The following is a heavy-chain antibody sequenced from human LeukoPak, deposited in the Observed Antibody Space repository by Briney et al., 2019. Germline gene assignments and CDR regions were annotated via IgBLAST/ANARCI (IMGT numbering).Heavy chain of an antibody. J-gene: IGHJ6*02. D-gene: IGHD3-3*01. Sequence: ASVKVSCKASGYTFTSYDINWVRQATGQGLEWMGWMNPNSGNTGYAQKFQGRVTMTRNTSISTAYMELSSLRSEDTAVYYCARVAPWDYDFWSGYFPSSYYYGMDVWGQGTTVTVSS. V-gene: IGHV1-8*01. CDR3: ARVAPWDYDFWSGYFPSSYYYGMDV. CDR2: MNPNSGNT. CDR1: GYTFTSYD.